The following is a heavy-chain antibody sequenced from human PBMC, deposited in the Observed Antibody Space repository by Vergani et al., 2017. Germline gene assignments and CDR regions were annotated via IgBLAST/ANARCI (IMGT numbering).Heavy chain of an antibody. CDR2: IIPIFGTA. J-gene: IGHJ1*01. V-gene: IGHV1-69*06. CDR1: GGTFSSYA. Sequence: QVQLVQSGAEVKKPGSSVKVSCKASGGTFSSYAISWVRQAPGQGLEWMGGIIPIFGTANYAQKLQGRVTMTTDTSTSTAYMELRSLRSDDTAVYYCARVKSSLGYFQHWGQGTLVTVSS. D-gene: IGHD3-10*01. CDR3: ARVKSSLGYFQH.